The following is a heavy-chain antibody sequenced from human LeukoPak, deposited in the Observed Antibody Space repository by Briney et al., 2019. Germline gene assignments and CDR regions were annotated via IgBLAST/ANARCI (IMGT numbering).Heavy chain of an antibody. D-gene: IGHD6-6*01. CDR1: GGTFSSYA. CDR2: IIPIFGTA. V-gene: IGHV1-69*13. J-gene: IGHJ4*02. Sequence: SVKVSCKASGGTFSSYAISWVRQAPGQGLEWMGGIIPIFGTANYAQKFQGRVTITADESTSTAYMELSSLRSEDTAVYYCARDVGCHSSSYLNNYWGQGTLVTVSS. CDR3: ARDVGCHSSSYLNNY.